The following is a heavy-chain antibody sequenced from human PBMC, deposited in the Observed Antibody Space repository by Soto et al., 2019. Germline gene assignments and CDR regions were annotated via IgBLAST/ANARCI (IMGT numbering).Heavy chain of an antibody. CDR3: AHSVNMVLGVYDLIDP. V-gene: IGHV2-5*02. D-gene: IGHD3-10*01. CDR2: IYWDDDK. J-gene: IGHJ5*02. CDR1: GFSLSTSGVG. Sequence: QITLKESGPTLVKPTQTLTLTCTFSGFSLSTSGVGVGWIRQPPGKALEWLALIYWDDDKRYSPSLKSRLTTTKYTSKNQVVLTMTNMDPVDTATYYCAHSVNMVLGVYDLIDPWGQGTLVTVSS.